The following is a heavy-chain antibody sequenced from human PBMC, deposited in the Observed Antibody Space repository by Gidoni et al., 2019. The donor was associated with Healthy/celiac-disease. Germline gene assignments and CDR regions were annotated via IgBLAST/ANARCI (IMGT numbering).Heavy chain of an antibody. CDR3: AREDDSGFDP. D-gene: IGHD2-21*02. CDR1: GGSVSSGSYY. J-gene: IGHJ5*02. V-gene: IGHV4-61*01. CDR2: IYYSGST. Sequence: QVQLQESGPGLVKPSETLSLTCTVSGGSVSSGSYYWSWIRQPPGKGLEWIGYIYYSGSTNYNPSLKSRVTISVDTSKNQFSLKLSSVTAADTAVYYCAREDDSGFDPWGQGTLVTVSS.